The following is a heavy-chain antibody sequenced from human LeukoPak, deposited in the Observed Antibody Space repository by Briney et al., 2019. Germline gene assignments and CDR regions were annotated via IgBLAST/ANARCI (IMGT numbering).Heavy chain of an antibody. D-gene: IGHD4-17*01. Sequence: PSETLSLTCAVYGGSFSGYYWSWIRQPPGKGLEWIGEINHSGSTNYNPSLKSRVTISVDTSKNQFSLKLSSVTAADTAVYYCARDATPTVTTHNNWFDPWGQGTLVTVSS. CDR3: ARDATPTVTTHNNWFDP. V-gene: IGHV4-34*01. J-gene: IGHJ5*02. CDR2: INHSGST. CDR1: GGSFSGYY.